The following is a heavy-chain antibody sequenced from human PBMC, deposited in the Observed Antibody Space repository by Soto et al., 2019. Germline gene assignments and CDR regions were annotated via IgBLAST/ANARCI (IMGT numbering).Heavy chain of an antibody. CDR2: IHSSGTT. Sequence: SETLSLTCTVSSGSINSFYWSWIRQPAGKGLEWIGRIHSSGTTNYNPSLKSRVTMSVDTSKNQFSLKLTSVTAADTAVYYCARDRIIGTSYSDYWGQGILVTVSS. CDR1: SGSINSFY. D-gene: IGHD1-7*01. J-gene: IGHJ4*02. CDR3: ARDRIIGTSYSDY. V-gene: IGHV4-4*07.